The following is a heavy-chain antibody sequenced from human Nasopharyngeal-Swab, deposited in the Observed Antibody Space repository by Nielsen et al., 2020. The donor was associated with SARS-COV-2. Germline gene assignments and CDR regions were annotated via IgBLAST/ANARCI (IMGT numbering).Heavy chain of an antibody. CDR1: GFTFSSYW. J-gene: IGHJ4*02. Sequence: GGSLRLSCAASGFTFSSYWMHWVRQAPGKGLGWVARIKSDGSSTTYVDSVKGRFTISRDNAKNTLYLQMNSLRAEDTAVYYCARAYYFDSWGQGTLVTVSS. V-gene: IGHV3-74*01. CDR3: ARAYYFDS. CDR2: IKSDGSST.